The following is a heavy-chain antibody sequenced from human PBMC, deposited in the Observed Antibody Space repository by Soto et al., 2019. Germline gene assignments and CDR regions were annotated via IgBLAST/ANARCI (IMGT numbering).Heavy chain of an antibody. CDR2: INHSGST. Sequence: SETLSLTCAVYGGSVSGYYWSWIRQPPGKGLEWFGEINHSGSTNYNPSLKSRVTISVDTSKNQFSLKLSSVTAADTAVYYCARGFAHYYGSGSPPQYYYYYYGMDVWGQGTTVT. J-gene: IGHJ6*02. CDR1: GGSVSGYY. V-gene: IGHV4-34*01. D-gene: IGHD3-10*01. CDR3: ARGFAHYYGSGSPPQYYYYYYGMDV.